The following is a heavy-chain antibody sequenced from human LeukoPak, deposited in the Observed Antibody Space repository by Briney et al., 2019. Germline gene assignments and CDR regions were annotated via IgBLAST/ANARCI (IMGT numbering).Heavy chain of an antibody. CDR3: ASRSPPGETGYLDY. J-gene: IGHJ4*02. Sequence: SETLSLTCTVSGGSISRGGYYWSWIRQHPGKGLEWIGYIYYRGSTYYNPSLKSRLTISVDTSNNQFSLKLNSVTAADTAVYYCASRSPPGETGYLDYWGQGTLVTVSS. CDR1: GGSISRGGYY. V-gene: IGHV4-31*03. CDR2: IYYRGST. D-gene: IGHD2-21*01.